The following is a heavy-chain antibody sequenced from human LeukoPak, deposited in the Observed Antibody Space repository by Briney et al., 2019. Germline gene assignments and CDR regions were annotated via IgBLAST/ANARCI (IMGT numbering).Heavy chain of an antibody. J-gene: IGHJ3*02. D-gene: IGHD3-16*02. CDR1: GFTFSSYS. CDR2: ISSSSSTI. CDR3: ARDFRELSLSYDAFDI. Sequence: PGGSLRLSCAASGFTFSSYSMTWVRQAPGKGLEWVSYISSSSSTIYYADSVKGRFTISRDNAKNSLYLQMNSLRDEDTAVYYCARDFRELSLSYDAFDIWGQGTMVTVSS. V-gene: IGHV3-48*02.